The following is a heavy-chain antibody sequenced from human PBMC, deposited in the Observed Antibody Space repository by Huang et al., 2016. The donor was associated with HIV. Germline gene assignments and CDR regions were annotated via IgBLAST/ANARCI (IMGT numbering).Heavy chain of an antibody. J-gene: IGHJ6*03. V-gene: IGHV3-49*03. CDR1: GFIFNNFA. CDR2: VRSKAFGGTS. Sequence: QLVESGGDSVQSGRSLRLSCRGSGFIFNNFAINWFRQSPGKGLEWIGFVRSKAFGGTSKIAPSVKDRCTVSRDEAKNVAFLQMENLQVGDTAIYYCSPTGDDYFYFYMDVWGKGTAVTVS. CDR3: SPTGDDYFYFYMDV. D-gene: IGHD4-17*01.